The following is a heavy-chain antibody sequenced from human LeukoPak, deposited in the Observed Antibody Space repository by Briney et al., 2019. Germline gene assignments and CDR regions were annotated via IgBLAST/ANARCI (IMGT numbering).Heavy chain of an antibody. CDR3: ASPRANV. CDR1: GYSFTSNW. J-gene: IGHJ4*02. D-gene: IGHD1-1*01. Sequence: GESLKISCKGSGYSFTSNWIGWVRQMPGKDLEWMGIIYPGDSETIYRPSFRGQVTISADKSISIAYLQWSSLKASDTATYCCASPRANVWGQGTLVTVSS. CDR2: IYPGDSET. V-gene: IGHV5-51*01.